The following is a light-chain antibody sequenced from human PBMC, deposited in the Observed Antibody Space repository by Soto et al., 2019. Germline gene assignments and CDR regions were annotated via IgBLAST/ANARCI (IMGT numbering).Light chain of an antibody. CDR3: SSYTRSSTVV. J-gene: IGLJ2*01. Sequence: QSALTQPASVSGSPGQSITISCTGTSSDVGGYDYVSWYQQHPGKAPKLMIYDVINRPSGVSNRFSGSKSGNTASLTISGLQAEDEADYYCSSYTRSSTVVFGGGTKVTVL. V-gene: IGLV2-14*03. CDR2: DVI. CDR1: SSDVGGYDY.